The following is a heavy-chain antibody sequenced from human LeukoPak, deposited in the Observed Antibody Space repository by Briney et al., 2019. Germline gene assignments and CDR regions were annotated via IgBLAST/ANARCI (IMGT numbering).Heavy chain of an antibody. CDR1: GFTFDDYG. CDR3: AREHYGSGSYYSGYYFDY. J-gene: IGHJ4*02. Sequence: GGSLRLSCAASGFTFDDYGMSWVRQASGKGLEWVSGINWNGGSTGYADSVKGRFTISRDNAKNSLYLQMNSLRAEDTALYYCAREHYGSGSYYSGYYFDYWGQGTLVTVSS. V-gene: IGHV3-20*04. D-gene: IGHD3-10*01. CDR2: INWNGGST.